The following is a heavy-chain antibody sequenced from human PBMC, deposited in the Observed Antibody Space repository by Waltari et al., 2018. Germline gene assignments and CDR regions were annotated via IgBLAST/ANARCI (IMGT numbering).Heavy chain of an antibody. CDR3: ARASSNPLWYYYGMDV. CDR2: ISYDGSNN. J-gene: IGHJ6*02. V-gene: IGHV3-30-3*01. CDR1: GFTFSSYA. Sequence: QVQLVESGGGVVQPGRSLRLSCAASGFTFSSYAMHWVRQAPGKGLEWVAVISYDGSNNDYADSVKGRLTISRDNSKNTLYLQMNSLRAEDTAVYYCARASSNPLWYYYGMDVWGQGTTVTVSS. D-gene: IGHD4-4*01.